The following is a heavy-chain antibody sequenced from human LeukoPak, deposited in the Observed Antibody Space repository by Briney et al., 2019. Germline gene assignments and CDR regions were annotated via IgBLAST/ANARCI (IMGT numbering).Heavy chain of an antibody. J-gene: IGHJ4*02. CDR1: GGSISSSSYY. D-gene: IGHD3-22*01. CDR2: IYYSGST. V-gene: IGHV4-39*01. CDR3: ARTHYYDSVGAYFDY. Sequence: PSATLSLTCTVSGGSISSSSYYWGWIRPPPGKGLEWIGSIYYSGSTYYNPSLKSRATISVDTSKNQFSLKLSSVTATDTAVYYCARTHYYDSVGAYFDYWGEGTLVTVSS.